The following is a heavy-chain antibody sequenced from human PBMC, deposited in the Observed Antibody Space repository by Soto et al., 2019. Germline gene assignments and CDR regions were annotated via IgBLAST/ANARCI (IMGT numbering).Heavy chain of an antibody. J-gene: IGHJ4*02. Sequence: RSVSLYCAASGFTVRSYSMNWVRQAPGKGLEWVSYISSSSSTIYYADSVKGRFTISRDNAKNSLYLQMNSLRDEDTAVYYCARYYYDGSGYYQGSHYWGQGT. V-gene: IGHV3-48*02. CDR2: ISSSSSTI. D-gene: IGHD3-22*01. CDR3: ARYYYDGSGYYQGSHY. CDR1: GFTVRSYS.